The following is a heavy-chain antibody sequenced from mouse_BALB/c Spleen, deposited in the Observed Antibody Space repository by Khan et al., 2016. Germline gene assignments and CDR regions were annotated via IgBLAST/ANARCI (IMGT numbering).Heavy chain of an antibody. V-gene: IGHV2-9*02. CDR2: IWAGGST. D-gene: IGHD2-14*01. CDR3: AKDPHAIGSDYYVCV. CDR1: GFSLTSYG. Sequence: QVQLKQSGPGLVAPSQSLSLTCPFSGFSLTSYGVHWIRQPPGKGLEWLGVIWAGGSTNYNSALMSGLSITKDNSKSKVFLKMNRLQTDDTAMYXYAKDPHAIGSDYYVCVWRDETTVTVSS. J-gene: IGHJ1*01.